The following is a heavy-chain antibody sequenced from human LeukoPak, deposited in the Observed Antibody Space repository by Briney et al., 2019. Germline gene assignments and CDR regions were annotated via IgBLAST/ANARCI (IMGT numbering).Heavy chain of an antibody. CDR2: INHSGST. CDR1: GGSFSGYY. V-gene: IGHV4-34*01. CDR3: ARRAYGSGSYSKNWFDP. D-gene: IGHD3-10*01. J-gene: IGHJ5*02. Sequence: SETLSLTCAVYGGSFSGYYWSWIRQPPGKGLEWIGEINHSGSTNYNPSLKSRVTISVDTSKNQFSLKLSSVTAADTAVYYCARRAYGSGSYSKNWFDPWGQGTLVTVSS.